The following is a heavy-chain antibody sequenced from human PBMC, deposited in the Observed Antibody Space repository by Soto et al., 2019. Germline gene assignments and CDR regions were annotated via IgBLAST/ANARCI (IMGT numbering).Heavy chain of an antibody. CDR3: ARRVGYSSGRLGYYFDY. CDR1: GGTFSKYA. Sequence: QVQLVQSGAEVKKPGSSVKVSCKASGGTFSKYAISWVRQAPGQGLEWMGGIIPIFGTANYAQKFQGRVTISADESTTTAYMELRSLRSEDTAVYYCARRVGYSSGRLGYYFDYWGQGTLVTVSS. D-gene: IGHD6-19*01. J-gene: IGHJ4*02. CDR2: IIPIFGTA. V-gene: IGHV1-69*01.